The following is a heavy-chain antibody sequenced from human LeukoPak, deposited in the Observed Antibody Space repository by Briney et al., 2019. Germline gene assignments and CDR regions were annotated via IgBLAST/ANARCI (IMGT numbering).Heavy chain of an antibody. CDR2: IYPADSDT. CDR3: ARVGDCTNGVCYAFDI. J-gene: IGHJ3*02. CDR1: GFSFTSYW. V-gene: IGHV5-51*01. Sequence: GESLKISCKGSGFSFTSYWIGWVRQMPGKGLEWMGIIYPADSDTRYSPSFQGQVTISADKSISTAYLQWSSLKASDTAMYYCARVGDCTNGVCYAFDIWGQGTMVTVSS. D-gene: IGHD2-8*01.